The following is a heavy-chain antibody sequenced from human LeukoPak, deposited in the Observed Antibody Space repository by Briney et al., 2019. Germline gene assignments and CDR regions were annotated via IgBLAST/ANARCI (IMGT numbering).Heavy chain of an antibody. CDR1: GFVFSDYW. D-gene: IGHD5-18*01. J-gene: IGHJ4*02. CDR3: AKKFTHLWFNFDY. V-gene: IGHV3-30*02. CDR2: VRYDGSDK. Sequence: PGGSLRLSCVASGFVFSDYWMTWVRQAPGKGLEWVAFVRYDGSDKYYADSVKGRFTISRDNSKNTLYLQMNSLRAEDTAIYYCAKKFTHLWFNFDYWGQGTLVTVSS.